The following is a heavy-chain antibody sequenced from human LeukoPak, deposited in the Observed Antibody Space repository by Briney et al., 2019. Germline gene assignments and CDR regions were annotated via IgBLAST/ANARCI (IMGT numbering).Heavy chain of an antibody. CDR1: GGSFSGYY. J-gene: IGHJ6*03. D-gene: IGHD1-26*01. Sequence: SETPSLTCAVYGGSFSGYYWSWIRQPPGKGLEWIGEINHSGSTNYNPSLKSRVTISVDTSKNQFSLKLSSVTAADTAVYYCARRGSHYYMDVWGKGTTVTVSS. V-gene: IGHV4-34*01. CDR3: ARRGSHYYMDV. CDR2: INHSGST.